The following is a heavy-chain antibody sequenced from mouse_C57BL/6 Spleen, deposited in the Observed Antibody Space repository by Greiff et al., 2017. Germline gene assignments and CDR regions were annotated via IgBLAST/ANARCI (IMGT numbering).Heavy chain of an antibody. V-gene: IGHV1-26*01. CDR1: GYTFTDYY. CDR3: ARGRENYGNYEAMDY. CDR2: INPNNGGT. Sequence: EVQLQQSGPELVKPGASVKISCKASGYTFTDYYLNWVKPSHGKSLAWIGDINPNNGGTSYNQKFKGKATLTVDKSSSTAYMELRSLTSEDSAVYYCARGRENYGNYEAMDYWGQGTSVTVSS. D-gene: IGHD2-1*01. J-gene: IGHJ4*01.